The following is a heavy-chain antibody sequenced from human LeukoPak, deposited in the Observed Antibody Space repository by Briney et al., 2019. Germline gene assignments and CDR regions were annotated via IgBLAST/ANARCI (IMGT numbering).Heavy chain of an antibody. Sequence: GGSLRLSCAASGFTFSSYAMSWVRQAPGKGLEWVSAISGSGGSTYYADSVKGRFTISRDNSKNTLYLQMNSLRAEDTAVYYCARDLTYSHYYYYGMDVWGQGTTVTVSS. CDR1: GFTFSSYA. CDR2: ISGSGGST. V-gene: IGHV3-23*01. J-gene: IGHJ6*02. D-gene: IGHD4-11*01. CDR3: ARDLTYSHYYYYGMDV.